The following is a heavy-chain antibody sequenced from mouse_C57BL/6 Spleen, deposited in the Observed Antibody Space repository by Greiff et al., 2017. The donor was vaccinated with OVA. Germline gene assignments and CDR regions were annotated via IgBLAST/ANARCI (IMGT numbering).Heavy chain of an antibody. D-gene: IGHD2-4*01. CDR3: AREDYDYDGGDY. V-gene: IGHV3-6*01. CDR1: GYSITSGYY. Sequence: EVKLMESGPGLVKPSQSLSLTCSVTGYSITSGYYWNWIRQFPGNKLEWMGYISYDGSNNYNPSLKNRISITRDTSKNQFFLKLNSVTTEDTATYYCAREDYDYDGGDYWGQGTTLTVSS. CDR2: ISYDGSN. J-gene: IGHJ2*01.